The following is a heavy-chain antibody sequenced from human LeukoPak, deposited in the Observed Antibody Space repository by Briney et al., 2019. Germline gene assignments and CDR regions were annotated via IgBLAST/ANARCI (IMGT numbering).Heavy chain of an antibody. CDR3: ARGPNYDILTGYYNQYYFDY. CDR1: GFTFDDYG. Sequence: GGSLRLSCAASGFTFDDYGMSWVRQAPGKGLEWVSGINSNGGSTGYADSVKGRFTISRDNAKNSLYLQMNSLRAEDTALYYCARGPNYDILTGYYNQYYFDYWGQGTLVTVSS. J-gene: IGHJ4*02. CDR2: INSNGGST. V-gene: IGHV3-20*04. D-gene: IGHD3-9*01.